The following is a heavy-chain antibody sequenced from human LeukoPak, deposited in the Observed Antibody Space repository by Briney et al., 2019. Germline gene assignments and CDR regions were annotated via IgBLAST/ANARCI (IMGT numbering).Heavy chain of an antibody. V-gene: IGHV3-66*01. Sequence: GGSLRLSCAASGFTVSSNYMSWVRQAPGKGLEWVSFIYSNGVTYYADSVKGRFTISRDNSKNTLYLHMNSLRAEDTAVYYCARDGVYSGSYYHSFDYWGQGTLVTVSS. CDR1: GFTVSSNY. CDR2: IYSNGVT. J-gene: IGHJ4*02. CDR3: ARDGVYSGSYYHSFDY. D-gene: IGHD1-26*01.